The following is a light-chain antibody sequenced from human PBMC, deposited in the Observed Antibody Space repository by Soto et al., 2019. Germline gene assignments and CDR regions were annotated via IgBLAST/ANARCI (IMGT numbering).Light chain of an antibody. Sequence: EIVLTQSPATLSLSPGERATVSCRASQSVSSHLAWYQQKRGQDPRLLIYDASSRASGIPARFSRSGSGTDFTLTISSLEPEDFAVYYCQQRSNWPITFGQGTRLEI. CDR3: QQRSNWPIT. V-gene: IGKV3-11*01. CDR2: DAS. CDR1: QSVSSH. J-gene: IGKJ5*01.